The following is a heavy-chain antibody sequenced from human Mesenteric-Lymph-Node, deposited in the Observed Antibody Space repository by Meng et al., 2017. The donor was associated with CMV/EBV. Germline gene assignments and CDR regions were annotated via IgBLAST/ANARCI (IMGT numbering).Heavy chain of an antibody. Sequence: ASVKVSCKASGYTLTSYDIGWVRQATGQGLEWMGWMNPNSGNTGYAQKLQGRVTMTRNTSISTAYMELSSLRSEDTAVYYCAKSNPDRIGYCSSTNCYWMDVWGQGTTVTVSS. CDR1: GYTLTSYD. D-gene: IGHD2-2*01. J-gene: IGHJ6*02. V-gene: IGHV1-8*01. CDR2: MNPNSGNT. CDR3: AKSNPDRIGYCSSTNCYWMDV.